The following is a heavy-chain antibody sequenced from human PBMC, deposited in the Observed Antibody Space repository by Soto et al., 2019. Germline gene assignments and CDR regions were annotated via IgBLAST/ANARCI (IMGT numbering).Heavy chain of an antibody. CDR1: EFSFSDEY. Sequence: GGSLRLSCAVSTDSEFSFSDEYMDWVRQAPGKGLEWVGRSRNRVNSLSTAYAASVQGRFTISRDDSKNTVYLQMRSLKTEETAAYSRCSVDHRAKSPDSWGQGTLVTVSS. CDR2: SRNRVNSLST. V-gene: IGHV3-72*01. J-gene: IGHJ4*02. CDR3: CSVDHRAKSPDS. D-gene: IGHD2-15*01.